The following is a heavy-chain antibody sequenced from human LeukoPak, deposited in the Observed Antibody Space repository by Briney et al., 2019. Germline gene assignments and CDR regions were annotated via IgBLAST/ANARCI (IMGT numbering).Heavy chain of an antibody. CDR1: GGSFSGYY. CDR2: INHSGST. Sequence: PSETLSLTCAVYGGSFSGYYWSWIRQPPGKGLEWIGEINHSGSTNYNPSLKSRVTISVDTSKNQFSLKLSSVTAADTAVYYCARGQPATHFDYWGQGTLATVSS. CDR3: ARGQPATHFDY. D-gene: IGHD2-2*01. J-gene: IGHJ4*02. V-gene: IGHV4-34*01.